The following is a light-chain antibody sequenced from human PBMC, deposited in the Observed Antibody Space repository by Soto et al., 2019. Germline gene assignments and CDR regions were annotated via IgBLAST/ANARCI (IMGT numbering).Light chain of an antibody. Sequence: GLTQSPAVLSVSTGERATLSCRASQSISRSLAWYQQKPGQAPRLLISDASTRATGIPARFSGSGSGTEFTLTISSLQSEDFALYYCHQYNSWPPGTFGQGTKVDIK. CDR1: QSISRS. J-gene: IGKJ2*01. V-gene: IGKV3-15*01. CDR3: HQYNSWPPGT. CDR2: DAS.